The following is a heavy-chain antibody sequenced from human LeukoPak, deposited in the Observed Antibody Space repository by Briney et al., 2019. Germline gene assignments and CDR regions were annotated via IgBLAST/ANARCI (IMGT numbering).Heavy chain of an antibody. Sequence: SGTLSLTCGAFGGSISSENWWNWVRQPPGKGLEWIGETYHAGHINYNPSLKSRVTISMDKSKNQFSLKLTSVTAADTAVYYCARIYYSSSYDYWYFDLWGRGTLVTVSS. CDR2: TYHAGHI. CDR3: ARIYYSSSYDYWYFDL. CDR1: GGSISSENW. V-gene: IGHV4-4*02. J-gene: IGHJ2*01. D-gene: IGHD6-13*01.